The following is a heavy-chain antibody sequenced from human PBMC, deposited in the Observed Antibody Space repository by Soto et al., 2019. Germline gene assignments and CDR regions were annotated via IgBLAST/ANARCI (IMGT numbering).Heavy chain of an antibody. CDR2: IYYSGST. Sequence: LSLTCTVSGGSISSYYWSWIRQPPGKGLEWIGYIYYSGSTNYNPSLKSRVTISVDTSKNQFSLKLSSVTAADTAVYYCAHSGYDSTFDYWGQGTLVTVSS. D-gene: IGHD5-12*01. CDR3: AHSGYDSTFDY. CDR1: GGSISSYY. J-gene: IGHJ4*02. V-gene: IGHV4-59*01.